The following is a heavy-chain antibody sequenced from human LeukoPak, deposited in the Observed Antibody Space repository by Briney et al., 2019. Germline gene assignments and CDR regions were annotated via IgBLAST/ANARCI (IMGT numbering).Heavy chain of an antibody. D-gene: IGHD2-21*02. CDR2: INHSGST. V-gene: IGHV4-34*01. CDR3: ARHVYCGGDCYRSPPDY. CDR1: GGSFSGYY. J-gene: IGHJ4*02. Sequence: SETLSLTCAVYGGSFSGYYWSWIRQPPGKGLEWIGEINHSGSTNYNPSLKSRVTISVDTSKNQFSLKLSSVTAADTAVYYCARHVYCGGDCYRSPPDYWGQGTLVTVSS.